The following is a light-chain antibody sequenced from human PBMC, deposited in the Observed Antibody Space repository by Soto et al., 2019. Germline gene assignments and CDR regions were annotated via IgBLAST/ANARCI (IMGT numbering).Light chain of an antibody. CDR2: AAS. Sequence: ETVMTKSPAALSVAPGERATLSCRASQSVNSNVAWYQKKPGQAPRLLIYAASTRATGIPARFSGSGSGTDFTLTISRLEPEDFAVYYCQQRSYPITFGQGTRLEIK. CDR1: QSVNSN. V-gene: IGKV3D-15*01. J-gene: IGKJ5*01. CDR3: QQRSYPIT.